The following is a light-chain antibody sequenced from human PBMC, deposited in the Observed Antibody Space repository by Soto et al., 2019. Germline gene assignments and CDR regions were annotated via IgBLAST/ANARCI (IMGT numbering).Light chain of an antibody. CDR3: QQYGSSLFT. CDR1: QSVSSN. J-gene: IGKJ3*01. CDR2: GAS. V-gene: IGKV3-15*01. Sequence: EIVMTQSPATLSVSPWERATLSCRASQSVSSNLAWYQQKPGQAPRLLIYGASTRATGIPARFSGSGSGTEFTLTISSLQSEDFAVYYCQQYGSSLFTFGPGTKVDIK.